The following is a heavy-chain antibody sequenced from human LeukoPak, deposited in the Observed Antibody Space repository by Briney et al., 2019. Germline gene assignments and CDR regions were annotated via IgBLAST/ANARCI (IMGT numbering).Heavy chain of an antibody. J-gene: IGHJ4*02. CDR1: GFSISSHW. Sequence: GGSLRLSCVASGFSISSHWMRWLRQAPGKGLEWVAFIWYDGSNKYYTDSVKGRFTISRDNSKNTLYLQMNSLRAEDTAVYYCAGDRATSYFDYWGQGALVTISS. D-gene: IGHD1-26*01. CDR3: AGDRATSYFDY. CDR2: IWYDGSNK. V-gene: IGHV3-33*08.